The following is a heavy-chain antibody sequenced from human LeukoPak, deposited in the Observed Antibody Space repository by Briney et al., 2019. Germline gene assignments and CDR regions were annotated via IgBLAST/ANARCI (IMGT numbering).Heavy chain of an antibody. CDR3: ARSAKICYMDV. Sequence: SSETLSLTCTVSGGSISSSSYYWGWIRQPPGKGLEWIGSIYYSGSTYYNPSLKSRVTISVDTSKNQFSLKLSSVTAADTAVYYCARSAKICYMDVWGKGTTVTVSS. J-gene: IGHJ6*03. V-gene: IGHV4-39*07. CDR1: GGSISSSSYY. D-gene: IGHD3-3*01. CDR2: IYYSGST.